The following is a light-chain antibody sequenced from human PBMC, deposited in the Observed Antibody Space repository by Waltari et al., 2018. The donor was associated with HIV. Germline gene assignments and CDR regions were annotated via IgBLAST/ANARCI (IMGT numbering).Light chain of an antibody. CDR3: ASYTARSTPWV. CDR1: SSDIGGYNY. J-gene: IGLJ3*02. Sequence: QSALTQPASVSGSPGQSITISCTGTSSDIGGYNYVSWYQQHPGKPPKVLIYDVINRPSGISDRFSGSKSGSTASLTISGLQAEDEADYYCASYTARSTPWVFGGGTKLTVV. V-gene: IGLV2-14*03. CDR2: DVI.